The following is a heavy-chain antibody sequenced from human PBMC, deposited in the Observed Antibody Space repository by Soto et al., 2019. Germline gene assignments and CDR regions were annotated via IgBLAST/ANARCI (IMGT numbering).Heavy chain of an antibody. V-gene: IGHV1-18*01. CDR2: ISAYNGNT. D-gene: IGHD6-13*01. CDR1: GYTFTSYG. J-gene: IGHJ4*02. CDR3: AREHSSSWRFDY. Sequence: ASVKVSCKASGYTFTSYGISWVRQAPGQGLEWMGWISAYNGNTNYAQKFQGRVTMTRNTSISTAYMELSSLRSEDTAVYYCAREHSSSWRFDYWGQGTLVTVSS.